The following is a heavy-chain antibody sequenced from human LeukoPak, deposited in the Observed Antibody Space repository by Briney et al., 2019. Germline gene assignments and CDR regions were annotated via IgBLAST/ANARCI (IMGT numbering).Heavy chain of an antibody. CDR1: GGSISSYY. CDR3: ARVNYFGSGAYYRFDY. CDR2: IYSSGST. Sequence: SETLSLTCTVSGGSISSYYWSWIRQPPGKGLEWVGYIYSSGSTNYNPSLKSRVTISVDTSKNQFSLKLSSVTAADTAVYYCARVNYFGSGAYYRFDYWGQGTLVTVSS. D-gene: IGHD3-10*01. J-gene: IGHJ4*02. V-gene: IGHV4-59*01.